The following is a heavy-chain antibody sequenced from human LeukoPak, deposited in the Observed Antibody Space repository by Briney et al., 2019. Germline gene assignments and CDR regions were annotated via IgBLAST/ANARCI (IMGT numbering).Heavy chain of an antibody. D-gene: IGHD4/OR15-4a*01. V-gene: IGHV3-30*02. CDR1: VFTFSSYG. CDR3: AKDPTLFRLWDDYDTNILSH. Sequence: GGSLRLSCAASVFTFSSYGMHWVRQAPGKGLEWVAFIRYDGSNKYYADSVKGRFTISRDNSKNTLYLQMNSLRADETAVYYCAKDPTLFRLWDDYDTNILSHWGQGTLVTVSS. J-gene: IGHJ4*02. CDR2: IRYDGSNK.